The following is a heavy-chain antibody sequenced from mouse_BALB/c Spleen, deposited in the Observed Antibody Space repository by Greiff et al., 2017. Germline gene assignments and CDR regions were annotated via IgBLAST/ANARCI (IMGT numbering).Heavy chain of an antibody. CDR1: GYTFTDYY. D-gene: IGHD2-1*01. V-gene: IGHV1-77*01. CDR3: ARSPYGNFFDD. CDR2: IYPGSGNT. Sequence: VQLQQSGAELARPGASVKLSCKASGYTFTDYYINWVKQRTGQGLEWIGEIYPGSGNTYYNEKFKGKATLTADKSSSTAYMQLSSLTSEDSAVYFCARSPYGNFFDDWGQGTTLTVSS. J-gene: IGHJ2*01.